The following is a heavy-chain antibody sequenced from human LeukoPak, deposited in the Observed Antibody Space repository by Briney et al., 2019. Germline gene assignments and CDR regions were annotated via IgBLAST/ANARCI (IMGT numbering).Heavy chain of an antibody. CDR1: GGSISSGGYS. J-gene: IGHJ4*02. CDR2: IYHSGST. D-gene: IGHD3-10*01. V-gene: IGHV4-30-2*01. Sequence: PSETLSLTCAVWGGSISSGGYSGSWIRQPPGKGLEWIGYIYHSGSTYYNPSLKSRVTISVDRSKNQFSLKLSSVTAADTAVYYCASSIPGGYYFDYWGQGTLVTVSS. CDR3: ASSIPGGYYFDY.